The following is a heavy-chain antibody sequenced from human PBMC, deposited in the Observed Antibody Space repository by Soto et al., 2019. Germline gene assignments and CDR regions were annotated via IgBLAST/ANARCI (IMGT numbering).Heavy chain of an antibody. D-gene: IGHD3-16*02. J-gene: IGHJ4*02. V-gene: IGHV3-30*18. CDR1: GVTFSSYY. CDR3: TKDRYFKREYFDY. Sequence: QVQLVESGGGVVQPGRSLRLSCAASGVTFSSYYMHWVRQAPGKALEWVAVISYDGSNKYSADSVKGRFTISRDNSKNTLYMQMNSLRAEDTAVYYCTKDRYFKREYFDYWGQGTLVTVAS. CDR2: ISYDGSNK.